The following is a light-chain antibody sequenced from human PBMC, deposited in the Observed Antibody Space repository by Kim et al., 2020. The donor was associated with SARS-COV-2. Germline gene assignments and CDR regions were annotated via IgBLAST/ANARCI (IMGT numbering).Light chain of an antibody. V-gene: IGKV3-20*01. J-gene: IGKJ1*01. CDR3: QQNGNSPPT. CDR1: QSVSSSY. Sequence: EIVLTQSPGTLSLSPGQRATLSCRASQSVSSSYLAWFQQKAGQAPRLLISGASSRPTGIPDRFSGSGSGTDFTLTISRLEPEDFAVYYCQQNGNSPPTFGQGTKVDIK. CDR2: GAS.